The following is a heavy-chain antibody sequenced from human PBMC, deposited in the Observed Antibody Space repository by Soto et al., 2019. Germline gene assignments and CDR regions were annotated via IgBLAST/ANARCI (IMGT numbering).Heavy chain of an antibody. Sequence: QTGGSLRLSCAASGFTVSGKYMSWVRQAPGKGLEWVSVIDSGGTTYYADSVKGRSTISRDNSENKLYFQMNSLRAEDTAVYYCASSPRHYYYGMDVWGQGTTVTVSS. CDR2: IDSGGTT. CDR3: ASSPRHYYYGMDV. V-gene: IGHV3-53*01. CDR1: GFTVSGKY. J-gene: IGHJ6*02.